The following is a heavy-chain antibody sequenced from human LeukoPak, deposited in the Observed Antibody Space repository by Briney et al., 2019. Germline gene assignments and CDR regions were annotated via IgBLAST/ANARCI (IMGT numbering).Heavy chain of an antibody. D-gene: IGHD3-22*01. Sequence: GGSLRLSCAASGFTFEDYAMHWVRQAPGKGLEWVSGISWNSGSIGYADSVKGRFTISRDNSKNTLYLQMNSLRAEDTAVYYCARIPIVVITSGGYWGQGTLVTVSS. V-gene: IGHV3-9*01. CDR2: ISWNSGSI. CDR1: GFTFEDYA. J-gene: IGHJ4*02. CDR3: ARIPIVVITSGGY.